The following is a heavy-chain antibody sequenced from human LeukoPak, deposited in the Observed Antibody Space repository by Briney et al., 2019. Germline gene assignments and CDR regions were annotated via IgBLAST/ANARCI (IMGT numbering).Heavy chain of an antibody. CDR1: GGSISNYY. CDR2: ISYSGST. J-gene: IGHJ4*02. D-gene: IGHD3-9*01. CDR3: ARLTKGRYFDYIFAF. V-gene: IGHV4-59*08. Sequence: SETLSLTCTVSGGSISNYYWSWIRQPPGKGLEWIGYISYSGSTNYNPSLKSRVTISVDTSKNQFSLKMTSVTAADTAIYYCARLTKGRYFDYIFAFWGQGILVTVSS.